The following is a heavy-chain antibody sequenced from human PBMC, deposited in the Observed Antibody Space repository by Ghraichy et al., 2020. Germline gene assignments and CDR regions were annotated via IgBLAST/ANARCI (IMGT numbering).Heavy chain of an antibody. CDR1: GYTFTAYY. Sequence: ASVKVSCKASGYTFTAYYMHWVRQAPGQGLEWMGWINPNTGGTNYAQKFQGRVTMTRDTSISTAYMELSRLRSDDTAVYYCARARQLDALDIWGQGTMVTVSS. J-gene: IGHJ3*02. D-gene: IGHD6-13*01. CDR2: INPNTGGT. CDR3: ARARQLDALDI. V-gene: IGHV1-2*02.